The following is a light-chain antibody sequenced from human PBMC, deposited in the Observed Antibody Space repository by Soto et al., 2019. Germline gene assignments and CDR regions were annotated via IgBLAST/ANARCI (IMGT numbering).Light chain of an antibody. CDR1: SSDVGGYNY. J-gene: IGLJ2*01. V-gene: IGLV2-14*01. CDR3: SSYTSSSSLVV. CDR2: DVS. Sequence: QSARTQPASVSGSPGQSITISCTGTSSDVGGYNYVSWYQQHPGKAPKLMIYDVSNRPSGVSNRFSGSKSGNTASLTISGLQAEDEADYSCSSYTSSSSLVVFGGGTKVTVL.